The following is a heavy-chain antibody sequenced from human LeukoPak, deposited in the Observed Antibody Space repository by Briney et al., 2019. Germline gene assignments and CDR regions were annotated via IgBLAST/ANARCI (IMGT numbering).Heavy chain of an antibody. V-gene: IGHV3-30-3*01. CDR1: GFTFSSYA. D-gene: IGHD6-13*01. J-gene: IGHJ4*02. CDR3: ANNLIAAAGTFDY. Sequence: GGSLRLSCAASGFTFSSYAMHWVRQAPGKGLEWVAVISYDGSNKYYADSVKGRFTISRDNSKNTLYLQMNSLRAEDTAVYYCANNLIAAAGTFDYWGQGTLVTVSS. CDR2: ISYDGSNK.